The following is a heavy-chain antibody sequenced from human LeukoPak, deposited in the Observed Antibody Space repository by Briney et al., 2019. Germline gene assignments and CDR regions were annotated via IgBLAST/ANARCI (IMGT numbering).Heavy chain of an antibody. V-gene: IGHV4-59*08. CDR3: ARLRDYYYNYMDV. Sequence: SETLSLTCTVSGGSISGYYWSWIRQPPGKGLEWIGYIYYSGSTNYNPSLKSRVTISVDTSKIQISLKLNSVTAADTAVYYCARLRDYYYNYMDVWGKGTTVTISS. J-gene: IGHJ6*03. CDR2: IYYSGST. CDR1: GGSISGYY.